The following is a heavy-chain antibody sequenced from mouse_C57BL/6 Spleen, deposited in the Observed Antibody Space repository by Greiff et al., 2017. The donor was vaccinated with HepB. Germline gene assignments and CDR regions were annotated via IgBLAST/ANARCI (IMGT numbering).Heavy chain of an antibody. CDR1: GFTFSSYA. J-gene: IGHJ3*01. V-gene: IGHV5-4*01. CDR2: ISDGGSYT. CDR3: ARGFNLAWFAY. Sequence: EVQRVESGGGLVKPGGSLKLSCAASGFTFSSYAMSWVRQTPEKRLEWVATISDGGSYTYYPDNVKGRFTISRDNAKNNLYLQMSHLKSEDTAMYYCARGFNLAWFAYWGQGTLVTVSA.